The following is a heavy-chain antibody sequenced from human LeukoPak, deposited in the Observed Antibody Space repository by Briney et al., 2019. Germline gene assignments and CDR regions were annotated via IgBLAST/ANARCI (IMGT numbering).Heavy chain of an antibody. CDR3: ARGYASGPFDP. CDR2: IKLDGSEQ. J-gene: IGHJ5*02. Sequence: GGSLRLSCADSGLTISNNWMSWVRQAPGKGLEWVANIKLDGSEQYYVDSVKGRFTISRDNGKNLLYLQMNSLRAEDTAVYYCARGYASGPFDPWGQGTLVTVSS. D-gene: IGHD3-10*01. V-gene: IGHV3-7*01. CDR1: GLTISNNW.